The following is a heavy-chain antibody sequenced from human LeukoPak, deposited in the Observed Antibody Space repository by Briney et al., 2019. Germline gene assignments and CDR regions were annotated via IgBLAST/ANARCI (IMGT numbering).Heavy chain of an antibody. D-gene: IGHD3-22*01. CDR2: ISSSSSTI. V-gene: IGHV3-48*04. J-gene: IGHJ6*02. CDR3: ARGTLSSAYYGMDV. CDR1: GFTFSNYA. Sequence: GGSLRLSCAASGFTFSNYAMSWVRQAPGKGLEWVSYISSSSSTIYYAGSVKGRFTISRDNAKNSLYLQMNSLRAEDTAVYYCARGTLSSAYYGMDVWGQGTTVTVSS.